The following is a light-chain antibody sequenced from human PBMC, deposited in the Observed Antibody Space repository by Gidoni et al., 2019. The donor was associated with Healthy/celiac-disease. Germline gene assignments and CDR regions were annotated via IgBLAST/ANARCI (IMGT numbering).Light chain of an antibody. Sequence: QSALTQPPSASGSPGQSVTISCTGTSSDVGGYNYVSWYQQHPGKAPKLMIYEVSKRPSGVPDRFFGSKSGNTASLTVSGLQAEDEADYYCSSYAGSNNFVVFGGGTKLTGL. CDR1: SSDVGGYNY. CDR3: SSYAGSNNFVV. J-gene: IGLJ2*01. V-gene: IGLV2-8*01. CDR2: EVS.